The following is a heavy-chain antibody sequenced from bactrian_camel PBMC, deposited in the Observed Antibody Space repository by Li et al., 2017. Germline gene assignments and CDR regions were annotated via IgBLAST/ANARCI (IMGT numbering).Heavy chain of an antibody. CDR3: AIRPARGLGACPTNDRLYTV. Sequence: VESGGGSVQPGGSLRLSCVTSGFSTWKYCRAWFRQAPGKEREGIATIDEVGRTQYIGSEKGRFSISEDNANNTLYLQMSGLEPADTAMYYCAIRPARGLGACPTNDRLYTVWGQGTQVTVS. CDR2: IDEVGRT. CDR1: GFSTWKYC. D-gene: IGHD1*01. J-gene: IGHJ4*01. V-gene: IGHV3S1*01.